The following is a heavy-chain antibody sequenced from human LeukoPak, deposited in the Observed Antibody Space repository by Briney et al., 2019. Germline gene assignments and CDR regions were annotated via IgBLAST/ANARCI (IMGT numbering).Heavy chain of an antibody. CDR1: GYTFTSYY. CDR3: ARDSLRSYSSSSFDY. J-gene: IGHJ4*02. Sequence: ASVKVSCKASGYTFTSYYMHWVRQAPGQGLEWMGIINPSGGSTSYAQKFQGRVTMTRDTSTSTVYMELSSLRSEDTAVYYCARDSLRSYSSSSFDYWGQGTLVTVSS. CDR2: INPSGGST. D-gene: IGHD6-13*01. V-gene: IGHV1-46*01.